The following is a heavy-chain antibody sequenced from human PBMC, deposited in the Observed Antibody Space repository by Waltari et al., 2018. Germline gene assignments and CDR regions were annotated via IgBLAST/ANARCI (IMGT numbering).Heavy chain of an antibody. D-gene: IGHD3-10*01. Sequence: QVQLQESGPGLVKPSETLSLTCTVSGGSISSHYWSWIRQPPGKGLEWIGYIYYSGSTNYNPSLKIRVTISVDTSKNQFSLKLSSVTAADTAVYYCARSITMVQGPRMDVWGQGTTVTVSS. CDR1: GGSISSHY. J-gene: IGHJ6*02. V-gene: IGHV4-59*11. CDR3: ARSITMVQGPRMDV. CDR2: IYYSGST.